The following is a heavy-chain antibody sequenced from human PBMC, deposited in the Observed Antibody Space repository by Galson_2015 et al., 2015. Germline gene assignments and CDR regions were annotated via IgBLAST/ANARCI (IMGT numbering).Heavy chain of an antibody. V-gene: IGHV1-46*01. J-gene: IGHJ4*02. D-gene: IGHD2-2*02. Sequence: SVKVSCKASGYTFTSYYMHWVRQAPGQGLEWMGIINPSGGSTSYAQKFQGRVTMTRDTSTSTVYMELSSLRSEDTAVYYCARARLNGYCSSTSCYKPMNYFDYWGQGTLVTVSS. CDR3: ARARLNGYCSSTSCYKPMNYFDY. CDR1: GYTFTSYY. CDR2: INPSGGST.